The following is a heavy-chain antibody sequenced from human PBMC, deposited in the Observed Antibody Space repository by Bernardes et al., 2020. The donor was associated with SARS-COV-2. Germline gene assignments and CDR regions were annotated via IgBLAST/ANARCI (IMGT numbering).Heavy chain of an antibody. CDR3: ARHVNRNYYFDY. CDR2: VHYSGTT. Sequence: SQTLSPTCSVSGGSISSGSYYWVWIRQPPGKGLEWIGSVHYSGTTHYNPSLKSRLTISVDTSKNQFSLKVRSVTAADTAVYYCARHVNRNYYFDYWGQGTLVTVSS. J-gene: IGHJ4*02. CDR1: GGSISSGSYY. V-gene: IGHV4-39*01.